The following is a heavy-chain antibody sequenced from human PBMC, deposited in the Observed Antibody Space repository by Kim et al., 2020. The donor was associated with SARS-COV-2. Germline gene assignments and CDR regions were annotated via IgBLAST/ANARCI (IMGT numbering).Heavy chain of an antibody. CDR2: ISSSGSTI. D-gene: IGHD3-10*01. CDR3: ARDMAPYMVRRAFDI. CDR1: GFTFSDYY. J-gene: IGHJ3*02. Sequence: GGSLRLSCAASGFTFSDYYMSWIRQAPGKGLEWVSYISSSGSTIYYADSVKGRFTISRDNAKNSLYLQMNSLRAEDTAVYYCARDMAPYMVRRAFDIWGQGTMVTVSS. V-gene: IGHV3-11*01.